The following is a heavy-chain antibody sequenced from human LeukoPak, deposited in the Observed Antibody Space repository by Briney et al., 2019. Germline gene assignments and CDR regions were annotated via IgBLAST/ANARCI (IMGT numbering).Heavy chain of an antibody. CDR2: ISSSSSYI. CDR1: GFTFSSYS. V-gene: IGHV3-21*01. D-gene: IGHD6-13*01. CDR3: ARLFSSSFYGMDV. Sequence: PGGSLRLSCAASGFTFSSYSMKWVRQAPGKGLEWVSSISSSSSYIYYADSVKGRFTISRDNAKNSLYLQMNSLRAEDTAVYYCARLFSSSFYGMDVWGQGTTVTVSS. J-gene: IGHJ6*02.